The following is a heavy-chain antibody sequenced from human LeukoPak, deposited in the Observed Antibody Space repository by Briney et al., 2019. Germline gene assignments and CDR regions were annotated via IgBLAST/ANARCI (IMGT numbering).Heavy chain of an antibody. J-gene: IGHJ5*02. CDR1: GGSISSGSYY. CDR3: ARETPWIYLWS. CDR2: IYTSGTT. V-gene: IGHV4-61*02. Sequence: PSETLSLTCTVSGGSISSGSYYWSWVRQPAGKGLEWIGRIYTSGTTNYNPSLKSRVTISVDTSKNQFSLKLNSVTAADTAVYYCARETPWIYLWSWGQGTLVTVSS. D-gene: IGHD5-18*01.